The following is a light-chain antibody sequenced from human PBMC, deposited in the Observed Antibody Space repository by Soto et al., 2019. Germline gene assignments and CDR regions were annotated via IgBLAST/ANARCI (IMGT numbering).Light chain of an antibody. CDR2: GAR. Sequence: DIRVTKSPFSLSASIGDRVTTTCRAAQTISTYVNWYQQKPGKAPQLLIYGARGLQSGVPSRFSGRGSGTHFTLTISSLQPEDFATYYCQQSYSTPWTFGEGSKVDVK. V-gene: IGKV1-39*01. CDR3: QQSYSTPWT. J-gene: IGKJ1*01. CDR1: QTISTY.